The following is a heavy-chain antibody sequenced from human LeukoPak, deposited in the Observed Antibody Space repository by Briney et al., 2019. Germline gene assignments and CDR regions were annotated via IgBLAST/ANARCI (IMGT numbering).Heavy chain of an antibody. V-gene: IGHV1-2*02. CDR1: GYTFTGYY. D-gene: IGHD2-2*02. CDR2: INPNSGGT. J-gene: IGHJ4*02. CDR3: ARWDDYCSSTSCYTDY. Sequence: ASVKVSCKASGYTFTGYYMHWVRQAPGQGLEWMGWINPNSGGTNYAQKFQGRVTMTRDTSISTAYMELSRLRSDDTAVYYCARWDDYCSSTSCYTDYWGQGTLVTVSS.